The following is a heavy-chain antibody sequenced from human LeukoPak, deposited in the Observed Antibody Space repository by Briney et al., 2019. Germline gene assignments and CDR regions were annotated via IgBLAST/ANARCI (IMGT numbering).Heavy chain of an antibody. V-gene: IGHV3-74*01. D-gene: IGHD3-22*01. Sequence: GGSLRVSYAASGFTFSSYWMHWVRQAPGKGLVWVSRINSDGSSTSYADAVKGRFTISRDNAKNTLYLQMNSLRAEDTAVYYCARADDSGYYVNYWGQGTLVTVSS. J-gene: IGHJ4*02. CDR3: ARADDSGYYVNY. CDR1: GFTFSSYW. CDR2: INSDGSST.